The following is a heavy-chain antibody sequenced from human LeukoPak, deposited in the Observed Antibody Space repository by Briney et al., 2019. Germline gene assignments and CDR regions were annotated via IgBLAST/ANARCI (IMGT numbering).Heavy chain of an antibody. CDR2: MNPNSGNT. CDR1: GYTFTSYD. D-gene: IGHD4-17*01. J-gene: IGHJ4*02. CDR3: ARRVSYGDFDY. V-gene: IGHV1-8*01. Sequence: ASVKVSCKASGYTFTSYDVNWVRQATGQGLEWMGWMNPNSGNTGYAQKFQGRVTITRSTSISTAYMQLSSLRSEDTAVYYCARRVSYGDFDYWGQGTLVTVSS.